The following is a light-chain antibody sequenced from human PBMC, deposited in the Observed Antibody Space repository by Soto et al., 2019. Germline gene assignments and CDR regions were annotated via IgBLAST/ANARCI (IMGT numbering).Light chain of an antibody. CDR2: DAS. CDR1: QSVSSS. CDR3: QQYAGSPIT. V-gene: IGKV3-20*01. Sequence: EIVLTQSPGTLSLSPVEIAALYFMASQSVSSSLAWYQPKPGLAPTLLISDASSRASGVPDRFTCGGSGTDFTLTIRRLEPEDFALYYCQQYAGSPITCGQGTRREIK. J-gene: IGKJ5*01.